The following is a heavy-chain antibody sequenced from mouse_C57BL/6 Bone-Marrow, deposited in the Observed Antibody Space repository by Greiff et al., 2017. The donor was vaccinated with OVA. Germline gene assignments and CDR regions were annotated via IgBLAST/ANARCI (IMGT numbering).Heavy chain of an antibody. J-gene: IGHJ4*01. CDR2: ISNGGGST. CDR3: ASLDAMDY. Sequence: EVQRVESGGGLVQPGGSLKLSCAASGFTFSDFYMYWIRQTPEKRLEWVAYISNGGGSTYYPDTVKGRFTISRDNAKNTLYLRMSRLKSEDTAMYYCASLDAMDYWGQGTSVTVSS. CDR1: GFTFSDFY. V-gene: IGHV5-12*01.